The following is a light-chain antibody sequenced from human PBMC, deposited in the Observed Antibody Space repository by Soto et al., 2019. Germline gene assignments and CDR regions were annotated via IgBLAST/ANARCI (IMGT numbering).Light chain of an antibody. CDR3: QQYNSFPWT. CDR1: QSFSTW. CDR2: KAS. V-gene: IGKV1-5*03. Sequence: DIQMTQSPSTLSASVGDRVTLTCRASQSFSTWLAWYQQKPGKAPKLLIYKASSLESGVPSRFSGSGSGTEFTLTISNLQPDDFPTYYCQQYNSFPWTFGQGTKVDIK. J-gene: IGKJ1*01.